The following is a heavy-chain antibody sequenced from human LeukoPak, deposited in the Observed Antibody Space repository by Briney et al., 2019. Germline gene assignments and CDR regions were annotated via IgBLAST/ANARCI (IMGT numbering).Heavy chain of an antibody. D-gene: IGHD3-9*01. V-gene: IGHV3-23*01. J-gene: IGHJ4*02. CDR3: AKDMRFDWTPYYFDY. Sequence: QPGGSLRLSCAASGFTFSSYAMSWARQAPGKGLEWVSAISGGGGSTYYADSVKGRFTISRDNSKNTLYLQMNSLRAEDTAVYYCAKDMRFDWTPYYFDYWGQGTLVTVSS. CDR1: GFTFSSYA. CDR2: ISGGGGST.